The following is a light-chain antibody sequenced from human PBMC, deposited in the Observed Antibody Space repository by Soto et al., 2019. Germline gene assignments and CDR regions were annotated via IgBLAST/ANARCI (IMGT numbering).Light chain of an antibody. J-gene: IGLJ3*02. CDR2: GNS. CDR1: SSTIGADYD. Sequence: QSVLTQPPSVSGAPGQRVTISCTGRSSTIGADYDVHWYQQLPGTAPKLLIYGNSNRPSGVPDRFSGSKSGTSASLAITGLQAEDEADYYCQSYDSSLSAVVFGGGTKLTVL. CDR3: QSYDSSLSAVV. V-gene: IGLV1-40*01.